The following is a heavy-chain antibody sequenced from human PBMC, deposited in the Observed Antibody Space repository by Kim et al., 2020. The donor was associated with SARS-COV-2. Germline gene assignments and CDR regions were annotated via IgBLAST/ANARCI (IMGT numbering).Heavy chain of an antibody. Sequence: TDNTDSVKSRFTISGDNSKNTLYLQMNSLGAEDTAVYYCARGDYYYGMDVWGQGTTVTVSS. CDR3: ARGDYYYGMDV. V-gene: IGHV3-53*01. J-gene: IGHJ6*02. CDR2: T.